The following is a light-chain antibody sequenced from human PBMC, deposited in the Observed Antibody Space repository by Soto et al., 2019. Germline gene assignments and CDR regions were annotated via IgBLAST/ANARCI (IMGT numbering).Light chain of an antibody. CDR3: QQSYWTPRR. V-gene: IGKV1-39*01. CDR1: QSIRSY. J-gene: IGKJ1*01. Sequence: DIQMTQFPSSLSASVGDRVTITCRATQSIRSYLNWYQQKPGKAPKILIYAASKVHSGGPSSISGSGSGTDFTLTIDSLQREDCARYWCQQSYWTPRRFGKWAKVYIK. CDR2: AAS.